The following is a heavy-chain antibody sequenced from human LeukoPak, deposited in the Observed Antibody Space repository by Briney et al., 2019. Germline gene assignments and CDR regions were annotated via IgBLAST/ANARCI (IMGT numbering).Heavy chain of an antibody. J-gene: IGHJ6*01. Sequence: PGGSLRLSCAASGFTFTNYKMTWGRQAPGKGLEWGSSISSTSGYIFYADSVQGRFTISRDNAKSSLYLQMNSLRAEDTAVYYCARHGDGFYHGMDVWGQGTTVTVSS. V-gene: IGHV3-21*01. CDR2: ISSTSGYI. D-gene: IGHD4-17*01. CDR3: ARHGDGFYHGMDV. CDR1: GFTFTNYK.